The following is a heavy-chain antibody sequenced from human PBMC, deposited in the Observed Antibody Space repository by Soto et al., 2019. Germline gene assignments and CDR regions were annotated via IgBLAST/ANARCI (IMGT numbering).Heavy chain of an antibody. D-gene: IGHD6-6*01. V-gene: IGHV4-34*01. CDR1: SGSLSGYY. CDR2: ISQSGNT. J-gene: IGHJ4*02. CDR3: ARAPKVSGSSQTRPDF. Sequence: SETLSLTCSIYSGSLSGYYWSWIRQPPGKGLEWIGEISQSGNTNYSPSLKSRVSISIDTSKKQFSLNLASVSAADTAVYYCARAPKVSGSSQTRPDFWGQGTLVTVSS.